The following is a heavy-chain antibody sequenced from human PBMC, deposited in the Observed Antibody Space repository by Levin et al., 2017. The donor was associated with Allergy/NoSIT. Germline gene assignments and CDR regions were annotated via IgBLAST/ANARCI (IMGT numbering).Heavy chain of an antibody. V-gene: IGHV4-59*01. CDR1: GGSISSYY. D-gene: IGHD2-15*01. CDR3: ARRVGRVDYCSGGSCYQNDWYFDL. CDR2: IYYSGST. Sequence: SCTVSGGSISSYYWSWIRQPPGKGLEWIGYIYYSGSTNYNPSLKSRVTISVDTSKNQFSLKLSSVTAADTAVYYCARRVGRVDYCSGGSCYQNDWYFDLWGRGTLVTVSS. J-gene: IGHJ2*01.